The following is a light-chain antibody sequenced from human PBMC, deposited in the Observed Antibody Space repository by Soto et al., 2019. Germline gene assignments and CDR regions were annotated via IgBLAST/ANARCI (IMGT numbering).Light chain of an antibody. CDR3: SIVTNTTTPVL. V-gene: IGLV2-14*03. CDR2: EVT. Sequence: QSALTQPASVSGSPGQSVTISCTGTTTDISGHNYVSWYQQHPGRAPKLIIFEVTKRPSGVSSRFSGSKSGKSASLTISGLLADDEGDYYCSIVTNTTTPVLFGGGTKLTVL. CDR1: TTDISGHNY. J-gene: IGLJ3*02.